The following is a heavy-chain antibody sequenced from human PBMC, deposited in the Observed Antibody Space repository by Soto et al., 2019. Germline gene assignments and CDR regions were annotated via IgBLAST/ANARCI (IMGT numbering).Heavy chain of an antibody. CDR3: ARAPGNERLDY. J-gene: IGHJ4*02. V-gene: IGHV4-31*03. CDR1: GAYVNTGGYY. CDR2: IYHSGDT. D-gene: IGHD1-1*01. Sequence: QVQLQESGPGLVKPSQTLSLTCTVSGAYVNTGGYYWSWVRQYPGKGLEWIGYIYHSGDTYYNPSLKSRLTISVDTSKNHFSLSVSPVTVADTAVYYCARAPGNERLDYWGQGTLVIVSS.